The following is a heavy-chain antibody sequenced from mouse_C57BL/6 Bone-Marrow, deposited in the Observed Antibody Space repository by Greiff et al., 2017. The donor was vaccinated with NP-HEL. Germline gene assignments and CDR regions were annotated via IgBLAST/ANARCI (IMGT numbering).Heavy chain of an antibody. Sequence: VKVVESGAELARPGASVKMSCKASGYTFTSYTMHWVKQRPGQGLEWIGYINPSSGYTKYNQKFKDKATLTADKSSSTAYMQLSSLTSEDSAVYSCAWHGNNYFDYWGQGTTLTVSS. CDR2: INPSSGYT. CDR3: AWHGNNYFDY. J-gene: IGHJ2*01. D-gene: IGHD2-1*01. CDR1: GYTFTSYT. V-gene: IGHV1-4*01.